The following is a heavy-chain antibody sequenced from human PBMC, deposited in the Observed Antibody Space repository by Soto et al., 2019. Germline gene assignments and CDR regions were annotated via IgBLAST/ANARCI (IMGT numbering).Heavy chain of an antibody. Sequence: SVKVSCKASGGTFSRYGISWVRQAPGQGLEWMGWIIAFIGKASYAQKFEDRITITADESTNTVYMDLRSLTSEDTAVYYCAKSAPMDDGDNYCYDCWGQGAMVTVSS. V-gene: IGHV1-69*13. J-gene: IGHJ4*02. CDR3: AKSAPMDDGDNYCYDC. CDR1: GGTFSRYG. D-gene: IGHD2-21*01. CDR2: IIAFIGKA.